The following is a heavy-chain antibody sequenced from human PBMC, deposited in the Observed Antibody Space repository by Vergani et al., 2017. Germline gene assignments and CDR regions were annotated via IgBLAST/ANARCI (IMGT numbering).Heavy chain of an antibody. CDR1: EFTFSNYA. CDR2: ITAGSTDR. D-gene: IGHD6-19*01. CDR3: AGQGIAVAGWYFDY. Sequence: EVQLLESGGGLVQPGGSLRLTCAASEFTFSNYAMNWVRQATGKGLEWVSSITAGSTDRYYADSVKGRFTISRDNAKSSLYRQMNSLRAEDTAVYYCAGQGIAVAGWYFDYWGQGTLVTVSS. V-gene: IGHV3-21*02. J-gene: IGHJ4*02.